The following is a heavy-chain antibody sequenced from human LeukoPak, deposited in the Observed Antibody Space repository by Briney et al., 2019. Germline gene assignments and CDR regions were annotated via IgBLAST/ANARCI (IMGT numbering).Heavy chain of an antibody. CDR2: INPNSGGT. J-gene: IGHJ4*02. D-gene: IGHD3-10*02. CDR3: ARDRLYYVLFDY. V-gene: IGHV1-2*02. CDR1: GYTFTAYY. Sequence: GASVKVSCKASGYTFTAYYIHWVRQAPGQGLEWMGWINPNSGGTNYAQKFQGRVTMTRDTSISTAYMELSRLRSDDTAVYYCARDRLYYVLFDYWGQGTLVTVSS.